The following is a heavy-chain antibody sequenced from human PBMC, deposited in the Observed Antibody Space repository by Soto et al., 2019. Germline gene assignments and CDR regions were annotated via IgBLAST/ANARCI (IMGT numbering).Heavy chain of an antibody. CDR1: GGTIISGY. CDR2: ISHSGNT. Sequence: SETLSLTCTVSGGTIISGYWSWIRQPPGKGLEWIGYISHSGNTNYNPSVKSRVTLSVDTPKNQFSLRLSSVTTADTAVYYCAGLRGYAGSPIDYWGQGTLVTVSS. V-gene: IGHV4-59*01. CDR3: AGLRGYAGSPIDY. D-gene: IGHD2-15*01. J-gene: IGHJ4*02.